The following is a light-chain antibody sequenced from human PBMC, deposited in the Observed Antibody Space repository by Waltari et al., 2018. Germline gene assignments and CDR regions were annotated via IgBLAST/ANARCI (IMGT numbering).Light chain of an antibody. CDR3: TSYTTSNTLV. Sequence: QSALTQPASVSGSPGQSLTISCTATRSHVGSYKYVSWYQQYPGKAPKLIMYGVSNRPSGFSSRFSASKSGNMASLTISGLQAEDEADYYCTSYTTSNTLVFGGGTKLTVL. J-gene: IGLJ2*01. CDR2: GVS. V-gene: IGLV2-14*01. CDR1: RSHVGSYKY.